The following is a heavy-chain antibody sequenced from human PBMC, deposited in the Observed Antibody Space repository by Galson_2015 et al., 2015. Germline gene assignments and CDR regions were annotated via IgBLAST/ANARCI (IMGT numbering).Heavy chain of an antibody. CDR2: ISSSSSYI. CDR1: GFTFSSYS. Sequence: SLRLSCAASGFTFSSYSMNWVRQAPGKGLEWVSSISSSSSYIYYADSVKGRFTISRDNAKNSLYLQMNSLRAEDTAVYYCARERMTTVTRWDAFDIWGQGTMVTVSS. J-gene: IGHJ3*02. V-gene: IGHV3-21*01. D-gene: IGHD4-17*01. CDR3: ARERMTTVTRWDAFDI.